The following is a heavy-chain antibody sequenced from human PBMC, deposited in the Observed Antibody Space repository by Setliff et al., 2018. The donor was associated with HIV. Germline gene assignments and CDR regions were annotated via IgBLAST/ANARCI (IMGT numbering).Heavy chain of an antibody. Sequence: SETVSLTCTVTGYSISSGYYWAWIRQPPGKGLEWIGYIYHAGNTYYNPSLKSRVTISVDTSKNQISLRLNSLTAADTAVYYCARGTTLNVVPDAFDIWGQGTMVTVSS. V-gene: IGHV4-38-2*02. J-gene: IGHJ3*02. CDR2: IYHAGNT. CDR1: GYSISSGYY. CDR3: ARGTTLNVVPDAFDI. D-gene: IGHD4-17*01.